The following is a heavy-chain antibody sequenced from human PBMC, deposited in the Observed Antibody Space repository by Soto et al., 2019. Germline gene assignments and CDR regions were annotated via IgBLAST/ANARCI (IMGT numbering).Heavy chain of an antibody. D-gene: IGHD4-17*01. CDR2: ISYDGSNK. Sequence: GGSLRLSCAASGFTFSSYGMHWVRQAPGKGLEWVAVISYDGSNKYYADSVKGRFTISRDNSKNTLYLQMNSLRAEDTAVYYCAKDLLGDRDYWGQGTLVTVSS. V-gene: IGHV3-30*18. CDR1: GFTFSSYG. CDR3: AKDLLGDRDY. J-gene: IGHJ4*02.